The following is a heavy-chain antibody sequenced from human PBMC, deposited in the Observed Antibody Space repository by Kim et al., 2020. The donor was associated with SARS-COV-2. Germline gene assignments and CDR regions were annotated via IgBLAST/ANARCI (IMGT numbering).Heavy chain of an antibody. Sequence: GRFTTSRDNAKNTVYLQMNSLSAEDTAVYYCAKVGVPAAIPYYYYYYGLDVWGQGTTVTVSS. V-gene: IGHV3-23*01. D-gene: IGHD2-2*02. CDR3: AKVGVPAAIPYYYYYYGLDV. J-gene: IGHJ6*02.